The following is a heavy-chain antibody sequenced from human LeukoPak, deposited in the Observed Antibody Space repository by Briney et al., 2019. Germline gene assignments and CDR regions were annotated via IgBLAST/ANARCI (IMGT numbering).Heavy chain of an antibody. Sequence: TLSLTFAVSGGSLSSSNWWSWVRPPPGKGLEWIGENYHSGSTNYNPSLKSRVTISVDKSKNQFSLKLSSVTAADTAVYYCARGPVAVTYYDSSGSAYYFDYWGQGTLVTVSS. CDR3: ARGPVAVTYYDSSGSAYYFDY. D-gene: IGHD3-22*01. CDR1: GGSLSSSNW. CDR2: NYHSGST. J-gene: IGHJ4*02. V-gene: IGHV4-4*02.